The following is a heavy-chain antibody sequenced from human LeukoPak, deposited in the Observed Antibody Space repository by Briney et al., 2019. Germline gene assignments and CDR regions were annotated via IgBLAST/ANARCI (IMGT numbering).Heavy chain of an antibody. V-gene: IGHV3-30*04. J-gene: IGHJ4*02. CDR1: GFTFSSYA. CDR3: ARDRYSSSCFDY. CDR2: ISYDGSNK. Sequence: GGSLRLSCAASGFTFSSYAMRWVRQAPGKGLEWVAVISYDGSNKYYADSVKGRFTISRDNSKNTLYLQMNSLRAEDTAVYYCARDRYSSSCFDYWGQGTLVTVSS. D-gene: IGHD6-13*01.